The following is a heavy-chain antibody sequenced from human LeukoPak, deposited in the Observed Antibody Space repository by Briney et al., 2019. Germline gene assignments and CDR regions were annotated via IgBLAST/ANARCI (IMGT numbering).Heavy chain of an antibody. V-gene: IGHV3-7*01. J-gene: IGHJ4*02. CDR3: VKVAKYYYGSETYYFFEH. CDR1: GFTFSSYW. CDR2: IKQDGSEK. D-gene: IGHD3-10*01. Sequence: GGSLRLSCAASGFTFSSYWMSWVRQAPGKGLEWVADIKQDGSEKYYVDSVKGRFTISRDNAKNSLDLQMNSLRVEDTGIYYCVKVAKYYYGSETYYFFEHWGQGTPVTASS.